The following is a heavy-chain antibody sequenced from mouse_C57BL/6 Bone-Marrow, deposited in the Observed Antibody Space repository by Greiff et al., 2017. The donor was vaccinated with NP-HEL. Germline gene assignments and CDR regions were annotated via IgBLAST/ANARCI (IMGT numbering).Heavy chain of an antibody. D-gene: IGHD1-1*01. CDR3: ASYCYGSCGYFDV. V-gene: IGHV5-6*02. J-gene: IGHJ1*03. Sequence: DVMLVESGGDLVKPGGSLKLSCAASGFTFSSYGMSWVRQTPDKRLEWVATISSGGSYTYYPDSVKGRFTISGDNAKNTLYLQMSSLKSEDTAMYYCASYCYGSCGYFDVWGTGTTVTVSS. CDR2: ISSGGSYT. CDR1: GFTFSSYG.